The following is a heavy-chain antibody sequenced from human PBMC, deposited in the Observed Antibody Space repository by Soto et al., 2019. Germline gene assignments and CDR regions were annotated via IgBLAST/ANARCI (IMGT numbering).Heavy chain of an antibody. J-gene: IGHJ4*02. V-gene: IGHV3-33*01. CDR2: IWYDGSNK. Sequence: PGGSLRLSCAASGFTFSSYGMHWVRQAPGKGLEWVAVIWYDGSNKYYADSVKGRFTISRDNSKNTLYLQMNSLRAEDTAVYYCARALVEMATQSLDYWGQGNLVTVAS. CDR3: ARALVEMATQSLDY. CDR1: GFTFSSYG. D-gene: IGHD5-12*01.